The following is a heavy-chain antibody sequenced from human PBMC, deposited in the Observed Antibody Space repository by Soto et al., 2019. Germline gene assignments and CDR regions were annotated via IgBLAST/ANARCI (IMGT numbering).Heavy chain of an antibody. J-gene: IGHJ4*02. Sequence: QVQLVQSGAEVKKPGASVKVSCKTSGYTFTNFGLSWVRQAPGQGLEWMGWISAYNGNTNYAQHFQGRVTMTTDTSTSTAYMEPRRLRSDDTAVNYSARGGTAIDYWGQGTLVTVSS. V-gene: IGHV1-18*01. CDR3: ARGGTAIDY. CDR1: GYTFTNFG. D-gene: IGHD2-21*02. CDR2: ISAYNGNT.